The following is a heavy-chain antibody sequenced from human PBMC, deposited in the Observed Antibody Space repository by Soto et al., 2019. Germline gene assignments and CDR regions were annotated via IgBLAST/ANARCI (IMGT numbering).Heavy chain of an antibody. Sequence: GXSLKIAGAASGFTFSTSAMTWVGQATGKGLEWVSAISGSGGSTYYADSVKGRFTISRDNSKNTLYLQMNSLRAEDTAVYYCAKDRVAVAQRGYFDYWGQGTLVTVSS. CDR1: GFTFSTSA. J-gene: IGHJ4*02. CDR2: ISGSGGST. CDR3: AKDRVAVAQRGYFDY. D-gene: IGHD6-19*01. V-gene: IGHV3-23*01.